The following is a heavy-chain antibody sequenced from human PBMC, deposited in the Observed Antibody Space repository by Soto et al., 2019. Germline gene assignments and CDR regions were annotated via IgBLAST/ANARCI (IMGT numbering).Heavy chain of an antibody. Sequence: GEALKISCKGSGYSFTSYWIDWVRQMPGKGLEWMGIIYPGDSDTRYSPSFQGQVTISADKSISTAYLQWSSLKASDTAMYYCARLSTMIRGVMNGYDYWGQGTLVTVSS. J-gene: IGHJ4*02. D-gene: IGHD3-10*01. CDR2: IYPGDSDT. V-gene: IGHV5-51*01. CDR3: ARLSTMIRGVMNGYDY. CDR1: GYSFTSYW.